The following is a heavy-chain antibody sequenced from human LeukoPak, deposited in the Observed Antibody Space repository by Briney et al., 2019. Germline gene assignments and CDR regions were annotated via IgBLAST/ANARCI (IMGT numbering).Heavy chain of an antibody. CDR2: INPNSGGT. J-gene: IGHJ4*02. V-gene: IGHV1-2*02. CDR3: ARELNYDSSGYYFDY. CDR1: GYTFTVYF. Sequence: ASVKVSFKASGYTFTVYFMHWVRQAPGQGLEWMGWINPNSGGTNYAQKFQGRVTMTRDTSISTAYMKLSRLRSDDTAVYYCARELNYDSSGYYFDYWGQGTLVTVSS. D-gene: IGHD3-22*01.